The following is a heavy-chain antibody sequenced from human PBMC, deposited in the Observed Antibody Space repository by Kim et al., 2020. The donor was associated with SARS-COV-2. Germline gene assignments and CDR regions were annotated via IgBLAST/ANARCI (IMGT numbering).Heavy chain of an antibody. J-gene: IGHJ4*02. V-gene: IGHV4-59*08. D-gene: IGHD2-15*01. Sequence: SETLSLTCTVSGGSISSYYWSWIRQPPGKGLEWIGYIYYSGSTNCNPSLKSRVTISVDTSKNQFSLKLSSVTAADTAVYYCARRALGYCSGGSCYSGFDYTGQRTLVTLSS. CDR2: IYYSGST. CDR3: ARRALGYCSGGSCYSGFDY. CDR1: GGSISSYY.